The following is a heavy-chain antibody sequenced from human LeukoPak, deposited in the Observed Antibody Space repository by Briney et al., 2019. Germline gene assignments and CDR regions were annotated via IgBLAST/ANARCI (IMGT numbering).Heavy chain of an antibody. J-gene: IGHJ5*02. Sequence: GGSLRLSCAASGFTFSSYAMSWVRQAPGKGLEWVSAISSSGGTTYYADSVKGRFTISRDNSKNTVYLQMRSLRAEDTAVYYRARGLLFSWFDPWGQGTLVTVSS. V-gene: IGHV3-23*01. CDR1: GFTFSSYA. D-gene: IGHD2-21*02. CDR3: ARGLLFSWFDP. CDR2: ISSSGGTT.